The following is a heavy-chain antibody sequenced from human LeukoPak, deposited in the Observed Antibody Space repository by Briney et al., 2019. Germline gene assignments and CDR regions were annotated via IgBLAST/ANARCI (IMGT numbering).Heavy chain of an antibody. Sequence: GGSLRLSCAVSGFTFSGYGMSRVGQAPGKGLEWVSAISGSGGSTYYADSVKGRFTISRDNSKNTLYLQMNSLRAEDTAVYYCAKDGPDTAMVQAFDIWGQGTMVTVSS. CDR2: ISGSGGST. D-gene: IGHD5-18*01. V-gene: IGHV3-23*01. CDR1: GFTFSGYG. J-gene: IGHJ3*02. CDR3: AKDGPDTAMVQAFDI.